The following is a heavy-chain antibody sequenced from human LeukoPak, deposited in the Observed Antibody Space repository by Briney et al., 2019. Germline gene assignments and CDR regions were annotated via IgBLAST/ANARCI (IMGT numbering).Heavy chain of an antibody. D-gene: IGHD3-3*01. J-gene: IGHJ5*02. Sequence: SVKFSCKASGGTFSSYAISWVRQTPGQGLEWMGGIIPIFGTANYAQKFQGRVTITADESTSTAYMELSSLRSEDTAVYYCARPRGITIFGVVTPVWFDPWGQGTLVTVSS. CDR1: GGTFSSYA. CDR3: ARPRGITIFGVVTPVWFDP. V-gene: IGHV1-69*13. CDR2: IIPIFGTA.